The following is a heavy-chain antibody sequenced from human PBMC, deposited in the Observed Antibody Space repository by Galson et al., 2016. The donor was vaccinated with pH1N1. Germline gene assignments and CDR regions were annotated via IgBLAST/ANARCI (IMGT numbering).Heavy chain of an antibody. J-gene: IGHJ4*02. CDR3: AKFAMLGKIAIHFDY. V-gene: IGHV3-23*01. D-gene: IGHD2-2*02. Sequence: SLRLSCAASGFTFTNYAMGWVRQAPGKGLEWVSSISGTGISRYYADSVKGRFTISRDNSRNMLYLQMNSLRAEYTALYLCAKFAMLGKIAIHFDYWGQGTLLTVSS. CDR2: ISGTGISR. CDR1: GFTFTNYA.